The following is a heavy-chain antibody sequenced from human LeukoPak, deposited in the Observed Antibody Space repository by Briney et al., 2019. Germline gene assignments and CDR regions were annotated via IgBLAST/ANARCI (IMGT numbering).Heavy chain of an antibody. CDR1: GFTFSTYW. Sequence: PGGSLRLSCAASGFTFSTYWMSWVRQAPGKGLEWVAVISYDGSNKYYADSVKGRFTISRDNSKNTLYLQMNSLRAEDTAVYYCARDRSRIRSSWYEYDYWGQGTLVTVSS. CDR2: ISYDGSNK. CDR3: ARDRSRIRSSWYEYDY. D-gene: IGHD6-13*01. V-gene: IGHV3-30-3*01. J-gene: IGHJ4*02.